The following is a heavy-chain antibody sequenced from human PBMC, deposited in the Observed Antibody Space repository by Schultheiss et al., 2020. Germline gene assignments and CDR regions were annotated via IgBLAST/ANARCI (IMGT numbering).Heavy chain of an antibody. J-gene: IGHJ4*02. Sequence: GESLKISCAASGFTFSSYAMSWVRQAPGKGLEWVSAISGSGGSTYYADSVKGRFTISRDNSKNTLYLQMNSLRAEDTAVYYCANMVRGVTLDYWGQGTLVTVSS. CDR2: ISGSGGST. CDR3: ANMVRGVTLDY. CDR1: GFTFSSYA. D-gene: IGHD3-10*01. V-gene: IGHV3-23*01.